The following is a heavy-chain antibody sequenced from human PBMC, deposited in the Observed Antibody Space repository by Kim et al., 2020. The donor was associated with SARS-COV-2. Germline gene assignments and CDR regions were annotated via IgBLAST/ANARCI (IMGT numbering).Heavy chain of an antibody. CDR2: ISYDGSNK. J-gene: IGHJ4*02. Sequence: GGSLRLSCAASGFTFSSYAMHWVRQAPGKGLEWVAVISYDGSNKYYADSVKGRFTISRDNSKNTLYLQMNSLRAEDTAVYYCARGGHGDYWGQGTLVTVSS. V-gene: IGHV3-30*04. CDR3: ARGGHGDY. CDR1: GFTFSSYA. D-gene: IGHD2-21*02.